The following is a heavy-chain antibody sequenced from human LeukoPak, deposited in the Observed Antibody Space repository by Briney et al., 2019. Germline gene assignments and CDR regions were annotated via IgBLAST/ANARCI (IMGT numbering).Heavy chain of an antibody. D-gene: IGHD1-14*01. V-gene: IGHV3-23*01. J-gene: IGHJ3*02. CDR2: ISGSGGST. CDR3: AKYRVPYRRADAFDI. CDR1: GFTFSSYA. Sequence: GGSLRLSCAASGFTFSSYAMSWVRQAPGKGLEWVSAISGSGGSTYYADSVKGRSTISRDNSKNTLYLQVNSLRAEDTAVYYCAKYRVPYRRADAFDIWGQGTMVTVSS.